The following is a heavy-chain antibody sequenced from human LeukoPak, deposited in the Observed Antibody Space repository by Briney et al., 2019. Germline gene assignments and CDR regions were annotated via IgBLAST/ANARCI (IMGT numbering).Heavy chain of an antibody. CDR3: ASLMDRCGGYCSSTSY. Sequence: SETLSLTCAVSGGSISSGAYSWSWIRQPPGKGLEWIGYIYYSGSTHYNPSLKSRITISVDTSKNQFSLKLSSVTAADTAVYYCASLMDRCGGYCSSTSYWGQGTLVTVSS. J-gene: IGHJ4*02. CDR2: IYYSGST. CDR1: GGSISSGAYS. V-gene: IGHV4-30-4*07. D-gene: IGHD2-2*01.